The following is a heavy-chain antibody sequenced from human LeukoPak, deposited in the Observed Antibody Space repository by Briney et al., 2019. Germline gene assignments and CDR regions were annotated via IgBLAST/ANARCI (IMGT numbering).Heavy chain of an antibody. Sequence: SETLSLTCTVSGDSINNYYWSWIRQPPGKGLEWVGYIFYSGGTKYNPSLKSRVAISIAMSKNQFSLNLNSVTAADTAVYYCARGGYGDYKLHYYHYGMDVWGQGTTVTVSS. CDR1: GDSINNYY. J-gene: IGHJ6*02. CDR3: ARGGYGDYKLHYYHYGMDV. V-gene: IGHV4-59*01. D-gene: IGHD4-17*01. CDR2: IFYSGGT.